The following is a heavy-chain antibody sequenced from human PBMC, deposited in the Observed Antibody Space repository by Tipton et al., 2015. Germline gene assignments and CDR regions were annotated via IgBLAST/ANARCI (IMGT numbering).Heavy chain of an antibody. Sequence: SLRLSCAVSGFTFDDYAMHWVRQAPGKGLEWVSGISFNSVSMGYADSVKGRFSISRDNANNSLHLQMNSLRPEDTALYFCSKAIGATIGGHVAWWGQGTLVTVSS. CDR3: SKAIGATIGGHVAW. J-gene: IGHJ4*02. CDR2: ISFNSVSM. D-gene: IGHD1-26*01. V-gene: IGHV3-9*01. CDR1: GFTFDDYA.